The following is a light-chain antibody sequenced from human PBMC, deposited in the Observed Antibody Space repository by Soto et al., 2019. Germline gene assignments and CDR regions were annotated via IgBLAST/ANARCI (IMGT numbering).Light chain of an antibody. V-gene: IGKV3-20*01. Sequence: EIVMTQSPATLSVSPGERVTLSCRASQSVRSKLAWYQQKPGQAPRLLIYGTSSRATGISDRFRGSGSGTDFTLTISRLEPEDFAVYYCQQNDSSPSWTFGQGTKVDIK. CDR3: QQNDSSPSWT. J-gene: IGKJ1*01. CDR2: GTS. CDR1: QSVRSK.